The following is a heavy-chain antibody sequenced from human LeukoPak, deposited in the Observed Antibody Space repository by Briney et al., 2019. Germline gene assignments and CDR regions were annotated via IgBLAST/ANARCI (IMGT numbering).Heavy chain of an antibody. CDR3: AKDTRIAVSGTSMGYFDP. J-gene: IGHJ4*02. Sequence: PGGSLRLSCAASGFTFSNYGMSWVRQAPGKGLEWVSGIGGTGSGTYYADSVKGRFTISRDNSKNTLYLQMNSLTAEDTALYYCAKDTRIAVSGTSMGYFDPWGQGTLVTVSS. D-gene: IGHD6-19*01. CDR1: GFTFSNYG. V-gene: IGHV3-23*01. CDR2: IGGTGSGT.